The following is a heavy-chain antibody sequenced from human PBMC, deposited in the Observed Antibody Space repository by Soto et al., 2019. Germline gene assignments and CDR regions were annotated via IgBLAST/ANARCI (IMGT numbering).Heavy chain of an antibody. J-gene: IGHJ4*02. CDR1: GYTFTNYD. V-gene: IGHV1-8*01. CDR2: MNPSSGNT. CDR3: ARTRLCGGDCYSAYYFDF. Sequence: QVQLVQSGAEVKKPGASVKVSCKASGYTFTNYDINWVRQATGQGLEWMGWMNPSSGNTGYVQKFQRRGTMTRNTSTSTAYMELTSLTSDDTAVYYCARTRLCGGDCYSAYYFDFWGQGALVTVSS. D-gene: IGHD2-21*02.